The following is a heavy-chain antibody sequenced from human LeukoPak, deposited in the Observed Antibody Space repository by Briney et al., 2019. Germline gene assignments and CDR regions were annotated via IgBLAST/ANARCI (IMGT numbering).Heavy chain of an antibody. CDR3: ASHSHTRVSVTKDY. J-gene: IGHJ4*02. D-gene: IGHD4-17*01. CDR2: ISSSSSTI. Sequence: PGGSLRLSCAASGFTFSSYSMNWVRQAPGKGLEWVSYISSSSSTIYYADSVKGRFTISRDNSKNTLYLQMNSLRAEDTAVYYCASHSHTRVSVTKDYWGQGTLVTVSS. CDR1: GFTFSSYS. V-gene: IGHV3-48*01.